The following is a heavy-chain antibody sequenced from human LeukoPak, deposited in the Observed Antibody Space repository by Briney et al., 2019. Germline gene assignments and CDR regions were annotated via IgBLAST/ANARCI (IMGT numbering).Heavy chain of an antibody. CDR1: GFTFSDHY. CDR2: IREKANSYTT. CDR3: ARVLEGNMLWFDF. Sequence: GGSLRLSCVASGFTFSDHYMDWVRQAPVKGLEWVGRIREKANSYTTDYAASVKGRFTISRDDSNNSVHLQMNSLKTEDTAVYFCARVLEGNMLWFDFLGQGTLVTVSS. D-gene: IGHD1/OR15-1a*01. J-gene: IGHJ5*01. V-gene: IGHV3-72*01.